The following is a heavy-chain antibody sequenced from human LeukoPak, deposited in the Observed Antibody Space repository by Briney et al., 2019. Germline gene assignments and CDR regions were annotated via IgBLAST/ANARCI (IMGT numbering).Heavy chain of an antibody. CDR2: ISGSGGST. CDR3: AKSKAHIVVVTTLGAFDI. V-gene: IGHV3-23*01. D-gene: IGHD2-21*02. CDR1: GFTFSNTG. Sequence: GGSLRLSCAASGFTFSNTGMNWVRQAPGKGLEWVSAISGSGGSTYYADSVKGRFTISRDNSKNTLYLQMNSLRAEDTAVYYCAKSKAHIVVVTTLGAFDIWGQGTMVTVSS. J-gene: IGHJ3*02.